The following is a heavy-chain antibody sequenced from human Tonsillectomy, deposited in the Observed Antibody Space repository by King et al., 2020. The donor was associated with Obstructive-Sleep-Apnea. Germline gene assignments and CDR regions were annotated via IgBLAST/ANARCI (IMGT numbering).Heavy chain of an antibody. D-gene: IGHD3-10*01. CDR2: ITYNGETT. CDR3: ARDKRLGETLDY. Sequence: VQLVESGGGLVEPGGSLRLSCAASGFKFSVYAMSWVRLAPGKGLEWVTGITYNGETTYYADSVRGRFINSRDNSRDTVNLHMNNLKPEDTALYYCARDKRLGETLDYWGQGTLVTVFS. CDR1: GFKFSVYA. V-gene: IGHV3-23*04. J-gene: IGHJ4*02.